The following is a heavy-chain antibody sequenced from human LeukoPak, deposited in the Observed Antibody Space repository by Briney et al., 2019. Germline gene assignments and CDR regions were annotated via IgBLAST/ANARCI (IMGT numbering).Heavy chain of an antibody. CDR2: IIPIFGTA. CDR3: ATVDTAMVPFYY. D-gene: IGHD5-18*01. CDR1: GGTFSSYA. V-gene: IGHV1-69*13. J-gene: IGHJ4*02. Sequence: SVKVSCKASGGTFSSYAISWVRQAPGQGLEWMGGIIPIFGTANYAEKFQGRVTITADESTSTAYMELSSLRSEDTAVYYCATVDTAMVPFYYWGQGTLVTVSS.